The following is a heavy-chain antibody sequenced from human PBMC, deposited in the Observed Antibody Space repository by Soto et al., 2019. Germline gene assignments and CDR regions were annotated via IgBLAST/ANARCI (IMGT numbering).Heavy chain of an antibody. CDR2: ISNDGSNK. D-gene: IGHD2-2*01. J-gene: IGHJ6*02. Sequence: GGSLRLSCAASGFTFSSYAMHWVRQAPGKGLEWVAAISNDGSNKYYADSVKGRFTITRDNAKNSLYLQMNSLRAEDTAVYYCARVISVPAATRAGDYYYGMDVWGQGTTVTSP. V-gene: IGHV3-30*04. CDR3: ARVISVPAATRAGDYYYGMDV. CDR1: GFTFSSYA.